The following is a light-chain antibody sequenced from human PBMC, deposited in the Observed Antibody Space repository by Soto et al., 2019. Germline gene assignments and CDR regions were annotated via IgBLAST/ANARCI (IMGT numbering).Light chain of an antibody. J-gene: IGKJ3*01. V-gene: IGKV3-20*01. CDR1: QSVSSAY. Sequence: ETGLTQSPGSLSLSRGERATLACRASQSVSSAYLAWYQQKPGQAPRLLIYGTSGRATGIPARFSGSGSGTDFTLTISRLEPEDFAVYYCQQYDSSPSYTFGPGTKVDIK. CDR3: QQYDSSPSYT. CDR2: GTS.